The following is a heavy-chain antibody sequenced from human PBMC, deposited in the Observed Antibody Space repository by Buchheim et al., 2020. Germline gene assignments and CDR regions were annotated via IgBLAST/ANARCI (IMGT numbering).Heavy chain of an antibody. CDR2: IYYSGST. CDR1: GGSISSYY. CDR3: ARGFYYGSGSYGLNWFDP. Sequence: QVQLQESGPGLVKPSETLSLTCTVSGGSISSYYWSWIRQPPGKGLEWIGYIYYSGSTNYNPSLKSRVTISVDTSKNQFSLKLSSVTAADTVVYYCARGFYYGSGSYGLNWFDPWGQGTL. D-gene: IGHD3-10*01. V-gene: IGHV4-59*01. J-gene: IGHJ5*02.